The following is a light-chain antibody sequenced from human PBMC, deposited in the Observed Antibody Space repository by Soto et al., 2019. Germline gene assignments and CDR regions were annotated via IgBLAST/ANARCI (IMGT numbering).Light chain of an antibody. CDR3: LQYHNLWA. CDR2: DAS. V-gene: IGKV1-33*01. J-gene: IGKJ1*01. Sequence: DIQMTQSPSSLSASVGDRVTITCQASQDIRYYLNWFQQKPGKAPKVLIYDASRLETGVPSRFSGSGSGTHFSLAISSLQPEDFTVYSCLQYHNLWAFGQGTKVEI. CDR1: QDIRYY.